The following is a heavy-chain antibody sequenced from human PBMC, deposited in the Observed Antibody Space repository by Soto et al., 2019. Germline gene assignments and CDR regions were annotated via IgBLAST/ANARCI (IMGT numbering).Heavy chain of an antibody. CDR2: IPSGDRT. CDR3: ASGYCSGGSCYPAY. D-gene: IGHD2-15*01. CDR1: GFTVSRNY. Sequence: EVQLVESGGGLVQPGGSLRLSCAASGFTVSRNYMTWVRQAPGEGPEWVSTIPSGDRTYYGDSVKGRFTISRDNSKNTLYLQMNSLRADDTAVYYCASGYCSGGSCYPAYWGQGTLVTVSS. V-gene: IGHV3-66*01. J-gene: IGHJ4*02.